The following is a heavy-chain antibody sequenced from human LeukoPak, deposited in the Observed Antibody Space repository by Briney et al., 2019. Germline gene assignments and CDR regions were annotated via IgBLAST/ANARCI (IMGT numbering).Heavy chain of an antibody. V-gene: IGHV3-23*01. CDR2: ITGSGDTT. J-gene: IGHJ4*02. D-gene: IGHD3-9*01. CDR3: AKWGDYDILTGYYVSDF. CDR1: GFIFRNYA. Sequence: GGSLRLSCAAYGFIFRNYAMSWVRQAPGKGLQWVAAITGSGDTTYYGDSVMGRFTISRDNSKNTLYLEVNTLRAEDTAVYYCAKWGDYDILTGYYVSDFWGQGTLVTVSS.